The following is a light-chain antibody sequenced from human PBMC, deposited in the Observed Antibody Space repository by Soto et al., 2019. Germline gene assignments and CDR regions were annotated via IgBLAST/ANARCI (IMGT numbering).Light chain of an antibody. V-gene: IGKV3-20*01. CDR2: GVS. Sequence: DIVLTQSPGTVSLSPGERATLSCRASQSVSSGYLAWYQQKPGQAPRLPIYGVSSRATGIPDRFSGSGSGTDFTLTISRLEPEDFAVYYCQQYGSSPLTFGQGTKVEIK. J-gene: IGKJ1*01. CDR1: QSVSSGY. CDR3: QQYGSSPLT.